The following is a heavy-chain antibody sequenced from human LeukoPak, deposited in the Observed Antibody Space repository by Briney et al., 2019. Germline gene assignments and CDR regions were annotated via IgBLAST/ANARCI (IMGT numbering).Heavy chain of an antibody. D-gene: IGHD6-6*01. V-gene: IGHV4-59*01. Sequence: SETLSLTCTVSGGSISSYYWNWIRQPPGKGLEWIGYIYYSGSTNYNPSLKSRVTISVDTSKNQFSLKLSSVTAADTAVYYCARGRIAARRGWFDPWGQGTLVTVSS. CDR1: GGSISSYY. CDR2: IYYSGST. CDR3: ARGRIAARRGWFDP. J-gene: IGHJ5*02.